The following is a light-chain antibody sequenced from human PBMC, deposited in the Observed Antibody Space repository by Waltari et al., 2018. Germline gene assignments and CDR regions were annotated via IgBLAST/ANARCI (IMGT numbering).Light chain of an antibody. CDR3: QQYENLPYT. J-gene: IGKJ2*01. CDR2: DAY. CDR1: QNIINY. V-gene: IGKV1-33*01. Sequence: DIQMTQSPSSLSASVGDRVTFTCQASQNIINYLNWHQQTPGKAPKLLIDDAYNFATGVPSRFSGGGSGTDFSFIISNLHPEDIATYYCQQYENLPYTFGQGTKLEIK.